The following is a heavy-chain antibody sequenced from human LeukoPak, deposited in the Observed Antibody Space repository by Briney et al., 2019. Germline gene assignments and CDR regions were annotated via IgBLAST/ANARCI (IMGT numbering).Heavy chain of an antibody. J-gene: IGHJ4*02. Sequence: PGGSLRLSCAASGFTVSSNCMSWVRQAPGKGLEWVSVIYSGGSTFYADSVKGRFTISRDNSKNTPYLQMNSLRAEDTAVYYCARVRVATTYYFDYWGQGTLVTVSS. CDR1: GFTVSSNC. V-gene: IGHV3-66*02. CDR3: ARVRVATTYYFDY. CDR2: IYSGGST. D-gene: IGHD5-12*01.